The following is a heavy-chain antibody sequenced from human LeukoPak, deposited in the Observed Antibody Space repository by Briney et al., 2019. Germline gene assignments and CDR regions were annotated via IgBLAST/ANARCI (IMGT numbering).Heavy chain of an antibody. CDR1: GGPINNYY. V-gene: IGHV4-4*07. D-gene: IGHD3-22*01. J-gene: IGHJ4*02. CDR3: AREFKDYDGSGYYYAY. Sequence: SETLSLTCTVSGGPINNYYWAWIRQPAGKGLEWIGRIYSSGTTDYNPFLKSRITMSLDTSKSQFSLSLSSVTAADTAVYYCAREFKDYDGSGYYYAYWGQGTLVTVSS. CDR2: IYSSGTT.